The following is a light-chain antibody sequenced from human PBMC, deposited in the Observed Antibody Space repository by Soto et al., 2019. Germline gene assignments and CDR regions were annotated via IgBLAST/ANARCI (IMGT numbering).Light chain of an antibody. J-gene: IGLJ2*01. CDR3: AAWDDSLSGVV. CDR1: SSNIGSNY. V-gene: IGLV1-47*01. CDR2: RNN. Sequence: QSVLTQPPSASGTPGQRVTISCSGSSSNIGSNYVYCYQQLPGPAPKVLIYRNNQRPSGVPARFSGSKSGTSAALAISGVRSEDEADYYCAAWDDSLSGVVFGGGTKLTVL.